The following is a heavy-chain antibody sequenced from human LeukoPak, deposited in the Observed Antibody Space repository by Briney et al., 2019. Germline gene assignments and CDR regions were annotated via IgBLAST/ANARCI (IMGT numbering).Heavy chain of an antibody. J-gene: IGHJ4*02. CDR2: IYYSGST. Sequence: SETLSLTCTVSGGSISSYYWNWIRQPPGKGLEWIGYIYYSGSTNYNPSLKSRVTISVDTSKNRFSLKLSSVTAADTAVYYCARSRYSAYDHFDYWGQGTLVTVSS. CDR1: GGSISSYY. V-gene: IGHV4-59*08. D-gene: IGHD5-12*01. CDR3: ARSRYSAYDHFDY.